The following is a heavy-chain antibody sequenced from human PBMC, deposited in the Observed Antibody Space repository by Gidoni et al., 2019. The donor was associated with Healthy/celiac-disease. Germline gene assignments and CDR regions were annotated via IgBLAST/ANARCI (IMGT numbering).Heavy chain of an antibody. CDR2: INHSGST. Sequence: QVQLQQWGAGLLKPSETLSLTCAVYGGSFSGYYWSWIRQPPGKGLEWIGEINHSGSTNYNPSRKSRVTISVDTSKIQFSLKLSSVTAADTAVYYCATYQSPVVAATRRGDYYYGMDVWGQGTTVTVSS. D-gene: IGHD2-15*01. CDR3: ATYQSPVVAATRRGDYYYGMDV. CDR1: GGSFSGYY. J-gene: IGHJ6*02. V-gene: IGHV4-34*01.